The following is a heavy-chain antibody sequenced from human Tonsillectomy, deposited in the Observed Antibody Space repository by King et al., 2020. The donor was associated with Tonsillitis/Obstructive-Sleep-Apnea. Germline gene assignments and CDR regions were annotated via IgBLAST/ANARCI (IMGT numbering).Heavy chain of an antibody. CDR2: IYHSGST. CDR3: AREGGYSGSTDNWFDP. J-gene: IGHJ5*02. CDR1: GGSISSSNW. V-gene: IGHV4-4*02. Sequence: VQLQESGPGLVKPSGTLSLTCAVSGGSISSSNWGSWVRQPPGKGLEWIGEIYHSGSTNYNPSLKMRDTISVDKSKNQFSLKLSSVTAADTAVYYCAREGGYSGSTDNWFDPWGQGTLVTVSS. D-gene: IGHD5-12*01.